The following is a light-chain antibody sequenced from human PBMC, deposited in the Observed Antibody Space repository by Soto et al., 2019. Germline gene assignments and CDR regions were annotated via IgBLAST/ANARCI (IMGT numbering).Light chain of an antibody. J-gene: IGKJ4*01. Sequence: EIGLTQSPGTLSLSPGERATLSCRASQYVSTTFFAWYQQKPGQAPRLLIYGTSNRATGIPDRFSGSGSGTDFTLTISRPEPEDFAVYYCQQYGSSPLPLGGGPRLEIQ. V-gene: IGKV3-20*01. CDR1: QYVSTTF. CDR3: QQYGSSPLP. CDR2: GTS.